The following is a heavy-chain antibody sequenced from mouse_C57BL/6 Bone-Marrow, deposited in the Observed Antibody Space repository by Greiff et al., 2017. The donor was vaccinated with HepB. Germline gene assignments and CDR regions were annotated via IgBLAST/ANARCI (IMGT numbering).Heavy chain of an antibody. CDR3: ARPYYSYYAMDY. Sequence: EVKLMESGGGLVQPGGSLKLSCAASGFTFSDYGMAWVRQAPRKGPEWVAFISNLAYSIYYADTVTGRFTISRENAKNTLYLEMSSLRSEDTAMYYCARPYYSYYAMDYWGQGTSVTVSS. D-gene: IGHD2-10*01. J-gene: IGHJ4*01. CDR2: ISNLAYSI. V-gene: IGHV5-15*01. CDR1: GFTFSDYG.